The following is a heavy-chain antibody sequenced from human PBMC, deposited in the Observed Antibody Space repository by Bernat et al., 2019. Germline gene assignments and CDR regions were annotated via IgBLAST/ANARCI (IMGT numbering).Heavy chain of an antibody. CDR1: GFTFSDYY. CDR3: ARGASTSAPYMDV. J-gene: IGHJ6*03. Sequence: QVQLVESGGGLVKPGGSLRLSCAPSGFTFSDYYMSWIRQAPGKGLDWVSYISSSSSYAKYADSMKGRFTISRDNAKNSLYLQMNSLRAEDTAVYYCARGASTSAPYMDVWGKGTTVTVSS. CDR2: ISSSSSYA. V-gene: IGHV3-11*05.